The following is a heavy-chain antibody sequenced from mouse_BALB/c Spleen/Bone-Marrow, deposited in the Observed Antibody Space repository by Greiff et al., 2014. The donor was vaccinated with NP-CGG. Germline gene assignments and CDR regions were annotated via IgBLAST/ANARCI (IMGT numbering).Heavy chain of an antibody. CDR1: GYSITSYYS. CDR2: IHYSGTT. Sequence: VQLQQSGPDLVEPSQSLSLTCTVTGYSITSYYSWHWIRQFPGNKLEWMGYIHYSGTTVYNPSLKSRISITRDTSNNQFFLQLSSVTTEDTATYYCARFAGTPYTMDYWGQGTSVTVSS. J-gene: IGHJ4*01. V-gene: IGHV3-1*02. D-gene: IGHD4-1*01. CDR3: ARFAGTPYTMDY.